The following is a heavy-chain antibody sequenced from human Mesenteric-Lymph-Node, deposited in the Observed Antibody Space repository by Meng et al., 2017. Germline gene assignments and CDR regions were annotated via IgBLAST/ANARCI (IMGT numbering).Heavy chain of an antibody. CDR1: GYTFTSYG. CDR3: ARDAPYSSGWYGY. J-gene: IGHJ4*02. D-gene: IGHD6-19*01. Sequence: QVQLVQCGTTVKKPAASLKVSCKASGYTFTSYGISWVRQAHGKGLEWMGWISDYNGTSNYAQKLQGRVTMHPDTSTSTQYMELRGLSSDGTAVYYLARDAPYSSGWYGYWGQGTLVTVSS. CDR2: ISDYNGTS. V-gene: IGHV1-18*01.